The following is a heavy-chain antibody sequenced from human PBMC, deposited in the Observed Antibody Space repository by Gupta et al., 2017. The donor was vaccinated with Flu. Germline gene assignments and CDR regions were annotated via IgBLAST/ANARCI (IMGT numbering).Heavy chain of an antibody. D-gene: IGHD1-1*01. Sequence: EVQLLESGGGWVQLGGSLRLSCAASGYTFKTYAMTRARQATGKGPEWVSTISSDALLTYYADSVKGRFTISRDNSKNTLYLQMNSLRAEDTTVYFCAKDRPENWKSNLGNTADNWFDPWGQGTLVIVSS. V-gene: IGHV3-23*01. CDR1: GYTFKTYA. J-gene: IGHJ5*02. CDR2: ISSDALLT. CDR3: AKDRPENWKSNLGNTADNWFDP.